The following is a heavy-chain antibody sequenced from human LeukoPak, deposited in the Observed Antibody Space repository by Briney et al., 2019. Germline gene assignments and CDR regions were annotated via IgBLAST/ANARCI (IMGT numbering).Heavy chain of an antibody. CDR3: VQNIPGTVEH. J-gene: IGHJ1*01. CDR1: GGSISSSSYY. Sequence: PSETLSLTCTVSGGSISSSSYYWGWIRQPPGKGLEWIGSIYYSGSTYYNPSLKSRVTISVDTSKNQFSLKLSSVTAADTAVYYCVQNIPGTVEHWGQGALVTVSS. D-gene: IGHD1-7*01. V-gene: IGHV4-39*01. CDR2: IYYSGST.